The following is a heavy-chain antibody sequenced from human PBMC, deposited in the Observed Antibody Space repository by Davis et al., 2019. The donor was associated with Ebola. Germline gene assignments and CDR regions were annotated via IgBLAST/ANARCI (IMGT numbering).Heavy chain of an antibody. CDR3: TGTVTTIDY. D-gene: IGHD4-17*01. CDR1: GGSISSSSYY. J-gene: IGHJ4*02. V-gene: IGHV4-39*01. CDR2: IYYSGST. Sequence: MPSETLSLTCTVSGGSISSSSYYWGWIRQPPGKGLEWIGSIYYSGSTYYNPSLKSRVTISVDTSKNQFSLKLSSVTAADTAVYYCTGTVTTIDYWGQGTLVTVSS.